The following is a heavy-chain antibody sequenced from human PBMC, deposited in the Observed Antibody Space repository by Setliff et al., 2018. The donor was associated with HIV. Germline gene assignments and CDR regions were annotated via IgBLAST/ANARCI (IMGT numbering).Heavy chain of an antibody. Sequence: AASGFTFSSYNMNWVRQAPGKGLEWVSCITCSTNMKYADSVRGRFTISRDNSKNTLYLQMNSLRAEDTAVYYCARGIAAAGPRDYFDYWGQGTLVTVSS. J-gene: IGHJ4*02. CDR2: ITCSTNM. CDR1: GFTFSSYN. CDR3: ARGIAAAGPRDYFDY. D-gene: IGHD6-13*01. V-gene: IGHV3-48*01.